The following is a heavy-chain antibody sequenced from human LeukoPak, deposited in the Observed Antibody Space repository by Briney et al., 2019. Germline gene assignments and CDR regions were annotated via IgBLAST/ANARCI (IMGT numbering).Heavy chain of an antibody. Sequence: GGSLRLSCVVSGFTFSSYWMHWVRQAPGKGLVWVSRINIDGSSTTYADSVKGRFTISRDNAKNTLYLQMNSLRAEDTAVYYCARDRVGTLYWGQGTLVTVSS. CDR1: GFTFSSYW. J-gene: IGHJ4*02. CDR2: INIDGSST. D-gene: IGHD4-23*01. CDR3: ARDRVGTLY. V-gene: IGHV3-74*01.